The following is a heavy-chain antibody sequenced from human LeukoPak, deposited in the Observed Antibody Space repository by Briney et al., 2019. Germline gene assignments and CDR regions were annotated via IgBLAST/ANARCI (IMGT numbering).Heavy chain of an antibody. V-gene: IGHV1-2*02. CDR2: IDPKSGGT. CDR1: GYIFIGYY. Sequence: ASVKVSCKTSGYIFIGYYMHWVRQAPGQGLEWMGWIDPKSGGTKYAQKFQGRVTMTRDTSISTAYMELSRLRSDDTAVYYCARGAYYDILTGSPSYYYYYMDVWGKGTTVTVSS. J-gene: IGHJ6*03. CDR3: ARGAYYDILTGSPSYYYYYMDV. D-gene: IGHD3-9*01.